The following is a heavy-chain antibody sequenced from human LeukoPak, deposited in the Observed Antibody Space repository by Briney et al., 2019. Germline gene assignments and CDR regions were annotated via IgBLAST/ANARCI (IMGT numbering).Heavy chain of an antibody. D-gene: IGHD3-16*01. CDR3: ARDYIYAYDY. V-gene: IGHV3-48*01. Sequence: GGSLRLSCAASGFTFSAYSMNWVRQAPGKGLEWVSYVSGSGDARYYADSVKGRFTISRDNAKSSLYLQMNSLTAEDTAVYYCARDYIYAYDYWGQGILVTVSS. CDR1: GFTFSAYS. J-gene: IGHJ4*02. CDR2: VSGSGDAR.